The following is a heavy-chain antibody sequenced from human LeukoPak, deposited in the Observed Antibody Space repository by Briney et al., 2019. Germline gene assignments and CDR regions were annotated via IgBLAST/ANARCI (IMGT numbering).Heavy chain of an antibody. J-gene: IGHJ5*02. CDR3: ARDNSVGDIAWWFDP. V-gene: IGHV1-46*01. D-gene: IGHD3-16*02. CDR2: INPSGSST. Sequence: ASVKVSCKASGYSFTSHYMHWVRQAPGRGLEWLGLINPSGSSTLYAQKFHDRVTLTRDMSTTTDYTELSSLRSEDTAVYYCARDNSVGDIAWWFDPWGQGTLVTVSS. CDR1: GYSFTSHY.